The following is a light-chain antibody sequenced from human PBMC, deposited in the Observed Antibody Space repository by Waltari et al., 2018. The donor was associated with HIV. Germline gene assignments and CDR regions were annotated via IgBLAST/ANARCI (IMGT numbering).Light chain of an antibody. CDR2: GAS. CDR3: QQYGSSPRYT. J-gene: IGKJ2*01. CDR1: QSVSSSY. Sequence: EIVLTQSPGTLSLSRGDRATLSCRASQSVSSSYLAWYQQKPGQAPRLLIYGASSRATGIPDRCSGSGSGTDFTLTISRLEPEDFAVYYCQQYGSSPRYTFGQGTKLEIK. V-gene: IGKV3-20*01.